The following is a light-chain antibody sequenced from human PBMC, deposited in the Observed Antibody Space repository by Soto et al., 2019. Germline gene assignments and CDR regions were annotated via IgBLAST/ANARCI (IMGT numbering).Light chain of an antibody. Sequence: DVVMTQTPLSLSVTPGQPASISCRSTQSLLHTDGETYLYWYLQRPGQPPQRLISESVNRFSGVSDRFSGSGSGTYFTLKISRVGAEDVGVYYCMQSIELPYTFGQGTKLEI. J-gene: IGKJ2*01. CDR3: MQSIELPYT. CDR1: QSLLHTDGETY. CDR2: ESV. V-gene: IGKV2D-29*01.